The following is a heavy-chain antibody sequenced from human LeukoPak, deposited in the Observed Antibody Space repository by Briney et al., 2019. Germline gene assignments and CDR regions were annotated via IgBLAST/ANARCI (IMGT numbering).Heavy chain of an antibody. V-gene: IGHV4-39*07. CDR3: YKEDTAMVTPDY. Sequence: SETLSLTCTVSGGSISSSSYYWGWIRQPPGTGLEWIGSIYYSGSTYYNPSLKSRVTISVDTSKNQFSLKLSSVTAADTAVYYCYKEDTAMVTPDYWGQGTLVTVSS. CDR2: IYYSGST. D-gene: IGHD5-18*01. CDR1: GGSISSSSYY. J-gene: IGHJ4*02.